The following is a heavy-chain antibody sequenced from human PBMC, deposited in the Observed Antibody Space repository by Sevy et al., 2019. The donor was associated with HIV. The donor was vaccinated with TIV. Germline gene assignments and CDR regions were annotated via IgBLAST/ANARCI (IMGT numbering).Heavy chain of an antibody. J-gene: IGHJ4*02. Sequence: GGSLRLSYAASGFTFTNYWMNWVRQAPGKGLEWVAFLNQDGSAQYYVDSVKGRFTVSRDNAKNSLYLQMNSLGADDTAVYYCVRDVYRAFDYWGQGTLVTVSS. CDR2: LNQDGSAQ. V-gene: IGHV3-7*01. CDR3: VRDVYRAFDY. CDR1: GFTFTNYW.